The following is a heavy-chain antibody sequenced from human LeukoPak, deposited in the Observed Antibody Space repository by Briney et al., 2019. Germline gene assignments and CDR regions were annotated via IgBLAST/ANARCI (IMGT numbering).Heavy chain of an antibody. CDR1: GGSFSGYY. CDR2: INHSGST. J-gene: IGHJ4*02. CDR3: ARHRLYYYGSGSYYITLGVDY. Sequence: SETLSLTCAVYGGSFSGYYWSWIRQPPGKGLEWIGEINHSGSTNYNPSLKSRVTISVDTSKNQFSLKLSSVTAADTAVYYCARHRLYYYGSGSYYITLGVDYWGQGTLVTVSS. D-gene: IGHD3-10*01. V-gene: IGHV4-34*01.